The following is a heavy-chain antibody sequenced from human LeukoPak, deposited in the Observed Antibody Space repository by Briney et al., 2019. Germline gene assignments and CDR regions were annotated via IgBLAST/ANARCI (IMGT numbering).Heavy chain of an antibody. V-gene: IGHV3-23*01. J-gene: IGHJ3*02. CDR3: AKGPCSGGSCYSRYAFDI. CDR2: ISGSGGST. Sequence: GGSLRLSCAASGFTFSSYAMSWVRQAPGKGLEWVSAISGSGGSTYYADSVKGRFTISRGNSKNTLYLQMNSLRAEDTAVYYCAKGPCSGGSCYSRYAFDIWGQGTMVTVSS. CDR1: GFTFSSYA. D-gene: IGHD2-15*01.